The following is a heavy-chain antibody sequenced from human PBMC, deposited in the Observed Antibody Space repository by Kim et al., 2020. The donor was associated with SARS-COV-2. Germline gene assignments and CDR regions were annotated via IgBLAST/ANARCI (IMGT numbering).Heavy chain of an antibody. V-gene: IGHV4-39*01. CDR3: ASQQGSPIFDY. CDR1: GGSISSSSYY. J-gene: IGHJ4*02. CDR2: IYYSGST. Sequence: SETLSLTCTVSGGSISSSSYYWGWIRQPPGKGLEWIGSIYYSGSTYYNPSLKSRVTISVDTSKNQFSLKLSSVTAADTAVYYCASQQGSPIFDYWGQGTLVPVSS. D-gene: IGHD6-13*01.